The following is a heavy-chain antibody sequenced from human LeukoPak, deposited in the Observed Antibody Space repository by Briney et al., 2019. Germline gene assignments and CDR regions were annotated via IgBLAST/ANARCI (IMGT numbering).Heavy chain of an antibody. J-gene: IGHJ4*02. D-gene: IGHD3-22*01. Sequence: SETLSLTCTVSGGSISSGGYYWSWIRQYPGEGLEWIGYIYYSGSTYYNPSLKSRVTISVDTSKNQFSLKLSSVTAADTAVCYCARSHYYDSSGYYGWGQGTLVTVSS. V-gene: IGHV4-31*03. CDR3: ARSHYYDSSGYYG. CDR1: GGSISSGGYY. CDR2: IYYSGST.